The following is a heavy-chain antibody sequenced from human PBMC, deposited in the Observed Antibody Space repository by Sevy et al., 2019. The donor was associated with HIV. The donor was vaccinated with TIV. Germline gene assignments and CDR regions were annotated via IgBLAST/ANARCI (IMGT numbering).Heavy chain of an antibody. Sequence: ASVKVSYKASGYTFTDYYIHWVRQAPGQGLEWMGWINPHSAGTTYARNFRGRVTVTRDTSISTVYMELSGLQSDDTAVYYCAREGFSLAAVTGVNSGLDFWGQGTLVTVSS. CDR1: GYTFTDYY. V-gene: IGHV1-2*07. D-gene: IGHD1-26*01. J-gene: IGHJ4*02. CDR2: INPHSAGT. CDR3: AREGFSLAAVTGVNSGLDF.